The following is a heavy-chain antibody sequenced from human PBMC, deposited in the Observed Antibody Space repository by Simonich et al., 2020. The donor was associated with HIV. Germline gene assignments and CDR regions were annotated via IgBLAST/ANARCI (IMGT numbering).Heavy chain of an antibody. CDR1: GGSLSGYY. CDR2: INHSGRT. Sequence: QVQLQQWGAGLLKPSETLSLTCAVYGGSLSGYYWSWIRQSPGKGLEWIGEINHSGRTNYNPSLKSRVTITVDTSKNQFSLKLSSVTAADTAVYSCARGIPRNYYYFYYMDVWGKGTTVIVSS. D-gene: IGHD1-1*01. J-gene: IGHJ6*03. V-gene: IGHV4-34*01. CDR3: ARGIPRNYYYFYYMDV.